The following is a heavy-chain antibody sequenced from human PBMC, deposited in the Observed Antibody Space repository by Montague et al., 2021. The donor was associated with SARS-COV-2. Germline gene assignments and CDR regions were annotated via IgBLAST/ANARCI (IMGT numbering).Heavy chain of an antibody. Sequence: SETLSLTCTVSGDSISRYYWTWIRQSPGRGLEWIGDIYKSEKTSYNPSLKSRVTISEDTSKNQFSLKLRSVTAADTAVYYCARNIGWYSHDRWGQGTLVTVSS. V-gene: IGHV4-59*08. CDR2: IYKSEKT. CDR1: GDSISRYY. CDR3: ARNIGWYSHDR. D-gene: IGHD6-19*01. J-gene: IGHJ5*02.